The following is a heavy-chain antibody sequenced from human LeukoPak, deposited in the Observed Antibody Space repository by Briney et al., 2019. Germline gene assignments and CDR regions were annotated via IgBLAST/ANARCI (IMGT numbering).Heavy chain of an antibody. CDR3: AIMHGYYDGSGYWVQ. CDR1: GFTFGSYG. Sequence: GGSLRLSCAASGFTFGSYGMSWVRQAPGKGLEWVSFITPNADRASYADSVKGRFTISRDNPRNTLYMQMDSLRDEDTAVYYCAIMHGYYDGSGYWVQWGQGTLVTVSS. V-gene: IGHV3-23*01. J-gene: IGHJ1*01. CDR2: ITPNADRA. D-gene: IGHD3-22*01.